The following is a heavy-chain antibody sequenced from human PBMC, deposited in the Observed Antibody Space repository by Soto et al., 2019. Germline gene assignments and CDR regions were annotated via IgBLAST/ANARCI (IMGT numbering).Heavy chain of an antibody. CDR1: ESTVRRDW. Sequence: EVHLGESGGGLVQTGGSLRLSCAISESTVRRDWMNWVRQAPGKGLEWVAHTNQDGSEKYYVDSVKGRFTITRDNAKNTLYLKVNSLRVGDTAMYFCSGGVVDAFWGQGTLVTVSS. J-gene: IGHJ4*02. D-gene: IGHD2-15*01. CDR2: TNQDGSEK. CDR3: SGGVVDAF. V-gene: IGHV3-7*04.